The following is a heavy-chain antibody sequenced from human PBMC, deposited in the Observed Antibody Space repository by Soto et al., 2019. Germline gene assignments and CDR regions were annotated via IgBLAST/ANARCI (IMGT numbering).Heavy chain of an antibody. CDR2: INHSGST. Sequence: TSETLSLTCAVYGGSFSGYYWSWIRQPPGKGLEWIGEINHSGSTNYNPSLKSRVTISVDTSKNQFSLKVSSATAADTAVYYCARHSNRNYGLYYFDYWGLGALVTVPS. V-gene: IGHV4-34*01. CDR1: GGSFSGYY. CDR3: ARHSNRNYGLYYFDY. D-gene: IGHD4-4*01. J-gene: IGHJ4*02.